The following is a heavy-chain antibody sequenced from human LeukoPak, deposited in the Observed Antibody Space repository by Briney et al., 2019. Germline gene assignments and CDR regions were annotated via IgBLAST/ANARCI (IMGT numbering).Heavy chain of an antibody. CDR1: GYTFTSYG. D-gene: IGHD6-6*01. CDR2: ISAYNGNT. CDR3: ARALGISSSSPYNYYYYMDV. V-gene: IGHV1-18*01. J-gene: IGHJ6*03. Sequence: ASVKVSCKASGYTFTSYGISWVRQAPGQGLEWMGWISAYNGNTNYAQKLQGRVTMTTDTSTSTAYMELRSLRSDDTAVYYCARALGISSSSPYNYYYYMDVWGKGTTVPVSS.